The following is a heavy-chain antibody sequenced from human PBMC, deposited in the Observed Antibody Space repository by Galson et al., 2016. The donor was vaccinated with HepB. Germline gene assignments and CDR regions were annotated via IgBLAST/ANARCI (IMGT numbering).Heavy chain of an antibody. CDR1: FTFSDYG. D-gene: IGHD2-21*02. Sequence: FTFSDYGMHWVRQAPGKGLEWVAVLSYDETNKYYADSVKGRFTISRDNSKNTLNLQMDSLRTEDTAVYYCAKMMGDFVPLDYWGQGTLVTVSS. CDR3: AKMMGDFVPLDY. CDR2: LSYDETNK. J-gene: IGHJ4*02. V-gene: IGHV3-30*18.